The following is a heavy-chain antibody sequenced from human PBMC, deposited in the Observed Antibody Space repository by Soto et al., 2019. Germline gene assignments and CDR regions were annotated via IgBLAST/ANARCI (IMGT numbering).Heavy chain of an antibody. CDR2: INPNSGGT. V-gene: IGHV1-2*02. CDR1: GYIFTGYY. Sequence: QVQLVQSGAEGKKPGASVKVSCKASGYIFTGYYMHWVRQAPGQGLEWMGWINPNSGGTNYAQKFQGRVTMTRDTSISTAYMELSRLRSDDTAVYYCARDVPSGSYNWFDPWGQGTLVTVSS. CDR3: ARDVPSGSYNWFDP. D-gene: IGHD1-26*01. J-gene: IGHJ5*02.